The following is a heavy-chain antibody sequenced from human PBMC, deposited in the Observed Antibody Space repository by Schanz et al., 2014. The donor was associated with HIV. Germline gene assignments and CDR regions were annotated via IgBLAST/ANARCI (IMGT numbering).Heavy chain of an antibody. CDR1: GGSIRNYY. D-gene: IGHD2-21*02. J-gene: IGHJ4*01. Sequence: QVQLQESGPGLVKPSQTLSLTCTVSGGSIRNYYWSWIRQPAGKGLEWIGRIYTSGSTNYNPSLKSRVAMSVDTSKNQFPLKRKSVTAADTAVYFCARGDFGGNSVDYWGHGNLVTVSS. V-gene: IGHV4-4*07. CDR3: ARGDFGGNSVDY. CDR2: IYTSGST.